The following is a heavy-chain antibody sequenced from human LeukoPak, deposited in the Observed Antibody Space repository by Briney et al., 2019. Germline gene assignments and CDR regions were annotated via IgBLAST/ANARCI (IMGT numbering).Heavy chain of an antibody. CDR2: INHSGST. Sequence: SETLSLTCAVYGGSFSGYYWSWIRQPPGKGLEWIGEINHSGSTNYNPSLKSRVTISVDTSKNQFSLKLSSVTAADTAVYYCAGGDYDILTGYRYYFDYWGQGTLVTVSS. D-gene: IGHD3-9*01. CDR3: AGGDYDILTGYRYYFDY. V-gene: IGHV4-34*01. J-gene: IGHJ4*02. CDR1: GGSFSGYY.